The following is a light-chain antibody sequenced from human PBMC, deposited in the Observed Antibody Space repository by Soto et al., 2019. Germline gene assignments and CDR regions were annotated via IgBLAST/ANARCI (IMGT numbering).Light chain of an antibody. Sequence: EIVLTQSPGTLSLSPGERATLSCRASQSVSSTYLAWYQQKPGQAPRLLIYGASSRATGIPDRFSGSGSESDFTLTISSLEPEDFAVYYCQQYGSSLWTFGQGTKVDIK. J-gene: IGKJ1*01. V-gene: IGKV3-20*01. CDR3: QQYGSSLWT. CDR1: QSVSSTY. CDR2: GAS.